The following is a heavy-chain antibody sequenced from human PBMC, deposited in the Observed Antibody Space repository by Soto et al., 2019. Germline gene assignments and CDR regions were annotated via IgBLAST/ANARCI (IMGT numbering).Heavy chain of an antibody. CDR2: IIPIFGTA. V-gene: IGHV1-69*13. J-gene: IGHJ6*02. D-gene: IGHD5-18*01. Sequence: SVKVACKASAGTFSSYTISWVRSATGQGLEWMGGIIPIFGTANYAQKFQGRVTITADESTSTAYTELSSLRSEDTAVYYCARESVHDGYSYGYPQPHYYYYGMAVWGQGTTVTVSS. CDR1: AGTFSSYT. CDR3: ARESVHDGYSYGYPQPHYYYYGMAV.